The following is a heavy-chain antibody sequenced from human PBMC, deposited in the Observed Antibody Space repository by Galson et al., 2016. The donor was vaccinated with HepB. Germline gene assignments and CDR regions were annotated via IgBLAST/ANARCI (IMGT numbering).Heavy chain of an antibody. J-gene: IGHJ4*02. CDR3: AATYGSGSYYISPPCNPLDY. CDR1: GYTFTSHG. V-gene: IGHV1-18*04. CDR2: ISAYNGNT. D-gene: IGHD3-10*01. Sequence: SVKVSCKASGYTFTSHGISWVRQAPGQGLEWMGWISAYNGNTNYVQKLQGRVTMTTDTSTSTAYMELRSLRSDDTSVYYCAATYGSGSYYISPPCNPLDYWGQGTLVTVSS.